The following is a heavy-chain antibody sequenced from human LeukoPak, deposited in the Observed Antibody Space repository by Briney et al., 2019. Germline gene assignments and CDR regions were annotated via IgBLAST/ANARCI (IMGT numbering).Heavy chain of an antibody. CDR3: VRGSGSPLRQSWFDP. J-gene: IGHJ5*02. V-gene: IGHV4-59*01. Sequence: SETLSLTCTVSGGSISSYYWSWIRQPPGKGLEWIGYIYHSGSTNYNPSLKSRVTISVDTSKNQSSLKLSSVTAADTAVYYCVRGSGSPLRQSWFDPWGQGTLVTVSS. CDR1: GGSISSYY. D-gene: IGHD3-10*01. CDR2: IYHSGST.